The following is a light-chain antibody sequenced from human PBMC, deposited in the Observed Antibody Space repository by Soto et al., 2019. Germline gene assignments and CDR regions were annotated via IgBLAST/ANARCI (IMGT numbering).Light chain of an antibody. CDR1: SSDVGGYDY. J-gene: IGLJ2*01. Sequence: QSVLTQPASVSGSPGQSITISCTGTSSDVGGYDYVSWYQQHPGTAPKLLIFEVSNRPSGVSDRFSGSKSGNTASLTISGLQADDEADYSCSSYTARMTPVVFGGGTKVTVL. CDR2: EVS. CDR3: SSYTARMTPVV. V-gene: IGLV2-14*01.